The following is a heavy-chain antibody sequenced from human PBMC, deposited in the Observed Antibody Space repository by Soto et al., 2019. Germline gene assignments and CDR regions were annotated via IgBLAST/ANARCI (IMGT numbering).Heavy chain of an antibody. CDR1: GGTFSSYA. Sequence: QVQLVQSGAEVKKPGSSVKVSCKASGGTFSSYAISWVRQAPGQGLEWMGGIIPIFGTANYAQKFQGRVTITADESTSTAYMELSSLRSEDTAVYYCARDFLGYCSSNSCSGSYYYYGMDVWGQGTTVTVSS. CDR3: ARDFLGYCSSNSCSGSYYYYGMDV. D-gene: IGHD2-2*01. J-gene: IGHJ6*02. V-gene: IGHV1-69*01. CDR2: IIPIFGTA.